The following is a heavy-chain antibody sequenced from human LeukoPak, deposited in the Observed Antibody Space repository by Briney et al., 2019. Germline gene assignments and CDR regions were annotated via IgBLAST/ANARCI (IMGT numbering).Heavy chain of an antibody. D-gene: IGHD3-16*01. Sequence: SETLSLTCAVYGGSFSGYYWSWIRQPPGKGLEWIGEINHSGSTNYNPSLKSRGTISVDTSKNQFSLTLSSVTAADTAVYYCARGVLSLRTIDPWGQGTLVTVSS. CDR3: ARGVLSLRTIDP. CDR2: INHSGST. J-gene: IGHJ5*02. CDR1: GGSFSGYY. V-gene: IGHV4-34*01.